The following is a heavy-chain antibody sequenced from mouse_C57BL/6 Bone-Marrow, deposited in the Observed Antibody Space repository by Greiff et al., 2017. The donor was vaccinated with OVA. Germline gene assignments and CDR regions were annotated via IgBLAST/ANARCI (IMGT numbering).Heavy chain of an antibody. D-gene: IGHD2-4*01. Sequence: EVQLQQSGPELVKPGASVKISCKASGYTFTDYYMNWVKQSHGKSLEWIGDINPNNGGTSYNQKFKGKATLTVDKSSSTAYMELRSLTSEDSAVYYCARDDHDEDYWGQGTTLTVSS. CDR1: GYTFTDYY. CDR3: ARDDHDEDY. J-gene: IGHJ2*01. CDR2: INPNNGGT. V-gene: IGHV1-26*01.